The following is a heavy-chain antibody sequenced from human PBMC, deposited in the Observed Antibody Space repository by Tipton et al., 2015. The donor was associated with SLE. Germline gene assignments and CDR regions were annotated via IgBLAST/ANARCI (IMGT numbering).Heavy chain of an antibody. D-gene: IGHD2-2*01. Sequence: TLSLTCTVSGGSISSSSYYWGWIRQPPGKGLEWIGSIYYSGSTYYNPSLKSRVTISVDTSKNQFSLKLSSVTAADTAVYYCARGAPHCSSTSCVDYWGQGTLVTVSS. V-gene: IGHV4-39*07. CDR3: ARGAPHCSSTSCVDY. CDR1: GGSISSSSYY. J-gene: IGHJ4*02. CDR2: IYYSGST.